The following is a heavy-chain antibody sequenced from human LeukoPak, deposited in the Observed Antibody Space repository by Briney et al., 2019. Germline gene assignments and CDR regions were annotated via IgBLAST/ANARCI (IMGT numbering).Heavy chain of an antibody. CDR1: GYSFSMYW. CDR3: ARHRAVGGGHSTAWYTDY. Sequence: GESLKISCHGLGYSFSMYWIGWVRHMPGQGLEWMGVIDASDSEITYSPSFQGHVTISVDKSVNTAYLQWTTLKASDTALYYCARHRAVGGGHSTAWYTDYWGQGTLVSVSS. CDR2: IDASDSEI. D-gene: IGHD6-13*01. V-gene: IGHV5-51*01. J-gene: IGHJ4*02.